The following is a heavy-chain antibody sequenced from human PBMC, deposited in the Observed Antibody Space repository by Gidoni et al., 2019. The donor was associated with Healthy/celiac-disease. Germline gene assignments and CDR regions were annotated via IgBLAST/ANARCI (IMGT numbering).Heavy chain of an antibody. CDR3: TTVLSGSYLYFDY. V-gene: IGHV3-15*01. J-gene: IGHJ4*02. D-gene: IGHD1-26*01. Sequence: EVQLVESGGGLVKPGGSLRLSCAASGFTFSNAWMSWVRQAPGKGLEWVGRIKSKTDGGTTDYAAPVKGRFTISRDDSKNTLYLQMNSLKTEDTAVYYCTTVLSGSYLYFDYWGQGTLVTVSS. CDR2: IKSKTDGGTT. CDR1: GFTFSNAW.